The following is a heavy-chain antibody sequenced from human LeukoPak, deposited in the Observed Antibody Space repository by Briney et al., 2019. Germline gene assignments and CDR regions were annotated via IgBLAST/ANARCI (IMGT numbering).Heavy chain of an antibody. Sequence: ETXXLXXAVYGGXXSGYXXSXIRQPPGKGLEWIXEINHSGSTNYNPSLTSRVTISVDTSKNQFSLTLSSVTAADTAVYYCARGPQICSSGWYCTQVTQYYYYYGMDVWGQGTTVTVSS. CDR1: GGXXSGYX. V-gene: IGHV4-34*01. D-gene: IGHD6-19*01. CDR2: INHSGST. CDR3: ARGPQICSSGWYCTQVTQYYYYYGMDV. J-gene: IGHJ6*02.